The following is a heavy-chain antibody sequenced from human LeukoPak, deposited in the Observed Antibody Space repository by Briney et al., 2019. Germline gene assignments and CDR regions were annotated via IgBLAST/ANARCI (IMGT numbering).Heavy chain of an antibody. CDR2: IFWDDDK. V-gene: IGHV2-5*02. CDR1: GFSLSTRGEG. CDR3: AKAGEHDILTGFDY. Sequence: SGPTLVNPTQTLTLTCTFSGFSLSTRGEGVGWIRQPPGKALEWLAIIFWDDDKRYSPSLKSRLTITKDTSKNQVVLTMTNMDPVDTATYYCAKAGEHDILTGFDYWGQGTLVTVSS. J-gene: IGHJ4*02. D-gene: IGHD3-9*01.